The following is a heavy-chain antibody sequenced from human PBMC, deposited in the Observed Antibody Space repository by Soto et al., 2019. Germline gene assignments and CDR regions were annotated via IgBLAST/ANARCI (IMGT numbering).Heavy chain of an antibody. Sequence: SETLSLTCTVSGGSISSSSYYWGWIRQPPGKGPEWIGSIYYSGSTYYNPSLKSRVTISVDTSKNQFSLKLSSVTAADTAVYYCARLSRVTIYCYYYMDVWGKGTTVTV. CDR2: IYYSGST. J-gene: IGHJ6*03. D-gene: IGHD3-3*01. V-gene: IGHV4-39*01. CDR3: ARLSRVTIYCYYYMDV. CDR1: GGSISSSSYY.